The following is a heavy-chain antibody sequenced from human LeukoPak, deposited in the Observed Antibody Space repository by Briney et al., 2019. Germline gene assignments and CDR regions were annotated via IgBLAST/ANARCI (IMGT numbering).Heavy chain of an antibody. Sequence: GGSLRLSCAASGFTFSGYAMTWVRQAPGKGLEWVSAISGNGVNKYYADSVKGRFTISRDNSRDTVSLQMSSLRAEDTALYYCAKYTGSYPWRYYFDYWGQGTRVTVSS. D-gene: IGHD1-26*01. CDR2: ISGNGVNK. J-gene: IGHJ4*02. V-gene: IGHV3-23*01. CDR1: GFTFSGYA. CDR3: AKYTGSYPWRYYFDY.